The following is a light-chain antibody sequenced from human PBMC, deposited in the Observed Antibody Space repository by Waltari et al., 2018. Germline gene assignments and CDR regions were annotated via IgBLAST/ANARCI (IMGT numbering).Light chain of an antibody. J-gene: IGKJ1*01. CDR2: HAS. CDR3: QKYRSLPAT. CDR1: QSVGKY. Sequence: EAVLTRSPGPLSLSPGDGAPLPCRASQSVGKYLAWYQQRAGQAPRLLSYHASIRATGIPDRFSGSGSETDFSLTISRLEPEDFAVYYCQKYRSLPATFGQGTKVEI. V-gene: IGKV3-20*01.